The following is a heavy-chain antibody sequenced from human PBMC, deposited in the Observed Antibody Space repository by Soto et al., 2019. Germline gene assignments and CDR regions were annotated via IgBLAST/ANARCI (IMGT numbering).Heavy chain of an antibody. CDR3: ARLYCTNAGCSMGFLVY. Sequence: GGSLRLSCAASGFTFNTYAMHWVRQAPGKGLEYVSAISSDGDNIYYANSVRGRFTISRDNSKNTLYLQMGSLRTEDLAVYYCARLYCTNAGCSMGFLVYWGQGTLVTVSS. D-gene: IGHD2-8*01. CDR2: ISSDGDNI. CDR1: GFTFNTYA. V-gene: IGHV3-64*01. J-gene: IGHJ4*02.